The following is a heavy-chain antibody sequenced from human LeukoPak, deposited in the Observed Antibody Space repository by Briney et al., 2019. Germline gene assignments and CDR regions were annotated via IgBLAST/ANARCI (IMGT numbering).Heavy chain of an antibody. D-gene: IGHD2-2*01. J-gene: IGHJ4*02. CDR3: ARIRYCGGISCYYIDY. CDR2: INPNNGGT. V-gene: IGHV1-2*02. CDR1: GYTFTGYY. Sequence: GASVKVSCKASGYTFTGYYMHWVRQAPGQGLEWMGWINPNNGGTNYAQKFQGRVTMTGDTSISTAYMELSRLRSDDTAFYYCARIRYCGGISCYYIDYWGQGTLVTVSA.